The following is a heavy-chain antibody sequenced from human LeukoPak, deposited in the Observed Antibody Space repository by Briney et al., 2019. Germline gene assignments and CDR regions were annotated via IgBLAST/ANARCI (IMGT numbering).Heavy chain of an antibody. CDR2: INHSGST. D-gene: IGHD2-15*01. V-gene: IGHV4-34*01. CDR1: GGSFSGYY. Sequence: TSETLSLTCAVYGGSFSGYYWSWIRQPPGKGLEWIGEINHSGSTNYNPSLKSRVTISEDTSKNQFSLKLSSVTAADTAVYYCARESQGGVAGTLNWGQGTLVTVSS. J-gene: IGHJ4*02. CDR3: ARESQGGVAGTLN.